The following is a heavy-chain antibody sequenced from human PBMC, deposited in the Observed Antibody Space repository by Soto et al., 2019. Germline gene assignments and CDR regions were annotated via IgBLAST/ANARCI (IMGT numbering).Heavy chain of an antibody. CDR1: GGSISSSSYY. D-gene: IGHD3-3*01. J-gene: IGHJ3*02. CDR2: IYYSGST. V-gene: IGHV4-39*01. CDR3: ARQRESGYYTPRGAFDI. Sequence: SETLSLTCTVSGGSISSSSYYWGWIRQPPGKGLELIGSIYYSGSTYYNPSLKSRVTISVDTSKNQFSLKLSSVTAADTAVYYCARQRESGYYTPRGAFDIWGQGTMVTVSS.